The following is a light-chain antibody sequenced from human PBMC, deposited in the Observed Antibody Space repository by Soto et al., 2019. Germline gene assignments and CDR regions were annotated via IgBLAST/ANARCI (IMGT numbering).Light chain of an antibody. CDR3: QQRYNWPVT. CDR1: QTIYTY. V-gene: IGKV3-11*01. CDR2: DAS. Sequence: DIVLTQSPATLSLSPGERATLACRARQTIYTYLDWYQQKPGQAPRLLIHDASFRATGIAARFSGSGSVTAFTLTISSLEPDDFAVYNCQQRYNWPVTFGGGTKVEIK. J-gene: IGKJ4*01.